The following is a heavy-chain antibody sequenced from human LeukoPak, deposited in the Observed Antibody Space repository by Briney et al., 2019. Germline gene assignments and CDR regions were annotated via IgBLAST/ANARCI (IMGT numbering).Heavy chain of an antibody. V-gene: IGHV1-2*02. CDR1: GYTFTGYY. J-gene: IGHJ4*02. D-gene: IGHD4-17*01. Sequence: ASVNVSCKASGYTFTGYYMHWVRQAPGQGREWMGWINPNSGGTNYAQKFQGRVTMTGDTSITTAYMELSRLRSDDTAVYYCARDRLYGDPIDYWGQGTLVTVSS. CDR2: INPNSGGT. CDR3: ARDRLYGDPIDY.